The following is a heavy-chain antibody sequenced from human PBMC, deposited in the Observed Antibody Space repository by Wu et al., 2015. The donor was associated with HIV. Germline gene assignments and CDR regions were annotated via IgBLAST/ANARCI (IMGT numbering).Heavy chain of an antibody. J-gene: IGHJ4*02. Sequence: QVQLVQSGAEVKKPGASVKVSCKASGYTFTSYDINWVRQATGQGLDGWDGSNPNSGATKYAQKFQGRVTMTRDTSISTAYMDLNRLRYDDTAMYYCAKVVAPAVATYYFDYWGQGTLVTVSS. CDR2: SNPNSGAT. V-gene: IGHV1-2*02. D-gene: IGHD2-2*01. CDR3: AKVVAPAVATYYFDY. CDR1: GYTFTSYD.